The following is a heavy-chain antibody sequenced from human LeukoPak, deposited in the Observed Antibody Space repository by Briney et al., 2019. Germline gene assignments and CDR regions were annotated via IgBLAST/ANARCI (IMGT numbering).Heavy chain of an antibody. CDR3: TRATVTYYFDY. Sequence: GGSLRLSCTASGFTLGDYAMSWFRQAPGKGLEWVGFIRSKAYGGTTEYAASVKGRFTISRDDSKSIAYLQMNSLKTEDTAVYYCTRATVTYYFDYWGQGTLVTVSS. V-gene: IGHV3-49*03. D-gene: IGHD4-17*01. CDR1: GFTLGDYA. CDR2: IRSKAYGGTT. J-gene: IGHJ4*02.